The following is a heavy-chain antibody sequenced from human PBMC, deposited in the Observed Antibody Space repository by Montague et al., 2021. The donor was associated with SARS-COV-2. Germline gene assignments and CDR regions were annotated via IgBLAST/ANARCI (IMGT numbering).Heavy chain of an antibody. CDR3: TSGRGGNYNVMDV. CDR2: TYYRSKWYN. Sequence: CAISGDSVSSNSATWNWVRQSPSRGLGWLGRTYYRSKWYNDYAVSVRGRVTINPDTSKNQFSLQLNSVTPEDTAIYYCTSGRGGNYNVMDVWGQGTTVTVSS. J-gene: IGHJ6*02. D-gene: IGHD3-16*01. V-gene: IGHV6-1*01. CDR1: GDSVSSNSAT.